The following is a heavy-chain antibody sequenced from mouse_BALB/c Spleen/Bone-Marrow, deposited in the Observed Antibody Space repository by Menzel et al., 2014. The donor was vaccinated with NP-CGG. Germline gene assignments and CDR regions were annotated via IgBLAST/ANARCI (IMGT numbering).Heavy chain of an antibody. CDR2: MFPRTGAT. Sequence: VQLQQSGAELVKPGASVKLSCKTSGYTFTSYWIQWVKQRPGQGLGWIGEMFPRTGATYYNERFRGRATLTIDTSSSTAYMQLSSLTSVDFVVYFCARREYDYDDHPMDYRGQGRLVTVS. V-gene: IGHV1S132*01. CDR1: GYTFTSYW. D-gene: IGHD2-4*01. CDR3: ARREYDYDDHPMDY. J-gene: IGHJ4*01.